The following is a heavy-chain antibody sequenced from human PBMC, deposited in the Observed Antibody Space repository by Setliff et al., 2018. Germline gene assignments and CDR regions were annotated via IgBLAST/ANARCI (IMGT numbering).Heavy chain of an antibody. V-gene: IGHV1-46*01. Sequence: ASVKVSCKASGYTFTSYGISWVRQAPGQGLEWMGIINPSGGSTSYAQKFQGRVTMTRDTSTSTVYMELSSLRSEDTAVYYCARSKYYYDSSGYYREDAFDIWGQGTTVTVSS. J-gene: IGHJ3*02. CDR1: GYTFTSYG. CDR3: ARSKYYYDSSGYYREDAFDI. D-gene: IGHD3-22*01. CDR2: INPSGGST.